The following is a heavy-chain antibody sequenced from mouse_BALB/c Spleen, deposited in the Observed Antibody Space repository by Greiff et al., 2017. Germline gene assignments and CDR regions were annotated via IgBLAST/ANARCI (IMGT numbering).Heavy chain of an antibody. CDR1: GYTFTDYA. Sequence: VQLQQSGAELVRPGVSVKISCKGSGYTFTDYAMPWVKQSHAKSLEWIGVISTYYGDASYNQKFKGKATMTVDKSSSTAYMELARLTSEDSAIYYCARSGDGYYVKAMDYWGQGTSVTVSS. CDR2: ISTYYGDA. D-gene: IGHD2-3*01. V-gene: IGHV1S137*01. CDR3: ARSGDGYYVKAMDY. J-gene: IGHJ4*01.